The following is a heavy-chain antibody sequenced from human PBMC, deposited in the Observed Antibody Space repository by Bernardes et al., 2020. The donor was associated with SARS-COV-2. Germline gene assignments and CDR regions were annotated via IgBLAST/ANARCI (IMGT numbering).Heavy chain of an antibody. V-gene: IGHV1-2*02. Sequence: ASVKVSCMASGYPFTGYYIHWVRQAPGQGLEWVGWINPNSGGTNYAQKFQGRVTMTRDTSISTAYMELSRLRSDDTAVYYCALPPTNYDRYGMDVWGQGTSVTVS. CDR3: ALPPTNYDRYGMDV. CDR1: GYPFTGYY. D-gene: IGHD3-22*01. CDR2: INPNSGGT. J-gene: IGHJ6*02.